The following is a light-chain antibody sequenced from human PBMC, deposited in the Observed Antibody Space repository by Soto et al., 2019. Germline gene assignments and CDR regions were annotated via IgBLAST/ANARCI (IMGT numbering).Light chain of an antibody. CDR2: GAS. V-gene: IGKV3-15*01. CDR1: QSVSNN. CDR3: QQYYNWPLT. J-gene: IGKJ1*01. Sequence: EIVMTQSPGTLSVSPGDSATLSCRASQSVSNNLAWYHQKPGQAPRVLIYGASIRATGVPARFSGSGSGTEFTLTISSLQSEDFALFYCQQYYNWPLTFGQGTKVDIK.